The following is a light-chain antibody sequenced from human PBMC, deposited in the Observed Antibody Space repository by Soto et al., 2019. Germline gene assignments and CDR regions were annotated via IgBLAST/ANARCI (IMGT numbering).Light chain of an antibody. CDR3: QQSYSTPPGT. CDR2: DAS. V-gene: IGKV1-39*01. J-gene: IGKJ2*01. Sequence: DIQMTQSPSSLSASVGDRVTITCRASQSISSYLNWYQQKPGKAPKLLIYDASSLQGGVPSRFSGSGSGTDFTLTISSLQPEDFATYYCQQSYSTPPGTFGQGTKLEIK. CDR1: QSISSY.